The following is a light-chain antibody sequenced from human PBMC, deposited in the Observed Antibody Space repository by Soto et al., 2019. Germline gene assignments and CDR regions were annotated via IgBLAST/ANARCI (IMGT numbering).Light chain of an antibody. Sequence: DIQVTQSPPSLSAPVGDRVTITCRASRDIDNSLSWYQQVPGKAPKLLIYAASTLQSGVPSRFRGSGSGTSFILTITSLQPEDVATYYCQKYNKAPWIFGQGTKVEV. V-gene: IGKV1-27*01. CDR2: AAS. J-gene: IGKJ1*01. CDR3: QKYNKAPWI. CDR1: RDIDNS.